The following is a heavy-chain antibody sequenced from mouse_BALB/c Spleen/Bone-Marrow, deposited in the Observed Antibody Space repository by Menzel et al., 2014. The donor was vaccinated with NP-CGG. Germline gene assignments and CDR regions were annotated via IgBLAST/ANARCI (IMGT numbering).Heavy chain of an antibody. J-gene: IGHJ4*01. Sequence: EVKLQESGPELVKPGASMKISCKASGYSFTGYTMNWVKQSHGKNLEWIGLINPYNGGTSYNQKFKGKATLTVDKSPSTAYMELLSLTSEGSAVYYCARWDYYGYAMDYWGQGTSVTVSS. D-gene: IGHD1-1*01. CDR3: ARWDYYGYAMDY. V-gene: IGHV1-18*01. CDR2: INPYNGGT. CDR1: GYSFTGYT.